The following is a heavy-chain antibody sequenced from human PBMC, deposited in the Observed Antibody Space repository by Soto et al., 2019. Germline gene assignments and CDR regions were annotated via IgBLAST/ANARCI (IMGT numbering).Heavy chain of an antibody. CDR2: IYYSGST. J-gene: IGHJ4*02. D-gene: IGHD1-26*01. CDR3: ARDRPSTTVGATYFDY. V-gene: IGHV4-30-4*01. CDR1: GGSISSGDYY. Sequence: SETLSLTCTVSGGSISSGDYYWSWIRQPPGKVLEGIGYIYYSGSTYYHPYLKSRVTIAVYTSKNQFSLKLRSVTAADTAVYYCARDRPSTTVGATYFDYWGQGTLVTVSS.